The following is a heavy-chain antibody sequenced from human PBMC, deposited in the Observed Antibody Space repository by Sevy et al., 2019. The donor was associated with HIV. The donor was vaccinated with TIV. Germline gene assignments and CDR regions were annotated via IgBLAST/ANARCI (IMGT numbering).Heavy chain of an antibody. J-gene: IGHJ6*03. Sequence: GGSLRLSCAASGFTFSSYSMNWVRQAPGKGLEWVSSISSSSSYIYYADSVKGRFTISRDNAKNSLYLQVNSLRAEDTAVYYCARDSGSSSWFADYYYYYMDVWGKGTTVTVSS. CDR1: GFTFSSYS. CDR2: ISSSSSYI. CDR3: ARDSGSSSWFADYYYYYMDV. D-gene: IGHD6-13*01. V-gene: IGHV3-21*01.